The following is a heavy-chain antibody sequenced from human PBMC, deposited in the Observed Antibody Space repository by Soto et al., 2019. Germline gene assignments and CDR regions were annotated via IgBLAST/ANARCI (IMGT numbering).Heavy chain of an antibody. V-gene: IGHV3-15*07. Sequence: GGSLRLSCAASGFTFSNVWMNWVRQAPGKGLEWVGRIKSKIDGETTDYAAPVKGRFTISRDDSKTTLYLHMSSLKIEDTGVYYCTRGGRGYYYDSSGYSFYYYGMDVWGQGTTVTVSS. CDR1: GFTFSNVW. D-gene: IGHD3-22*01. J-gene: IGHJ6*02. CDR3: TRGGRGYYYDSSGYSFYYYGMDV. CDR2: IKSKIDGETT.